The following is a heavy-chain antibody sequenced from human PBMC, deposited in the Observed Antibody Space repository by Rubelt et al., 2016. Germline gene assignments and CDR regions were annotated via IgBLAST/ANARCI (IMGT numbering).Heavy chain of an antibody. CDR3: VGDATAGVWNGMEV. Sequence: QVQLEESGGGVVQPGRSLRLSCAASGFPFSNYAMHWVRQAPGKGLEWVAVIWHDGSNTYYGDSVTGRLTISRDNSKNTLYLQLTSLRVEDTAVYYCVGDATAGVWNGMEVWGQGTTVTVFS. CDR2: IWHDGSNT. CDR1: GFPFSNYA. V-gene: IGHV3-33*01. D-gene: IGHD1-1*01. J-gene: IGHJ6*02.